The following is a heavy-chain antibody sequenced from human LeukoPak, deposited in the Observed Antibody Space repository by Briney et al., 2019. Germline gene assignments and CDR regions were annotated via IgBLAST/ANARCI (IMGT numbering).Heavy chain of an antibody. CDR3: SREDYFGSGSPAY. Sequence: GGSLRLSCAASGFTSSTYWMSWVRQAPGKGLEWVANIKQDGSEKHYVDSVKGRFTISRDNTNNSLFLQMDSLRAEVTAFYYCSREDYFGSGSPAYWGQGTLVTVSS. D-gene: IGHD3-10*01. J-gene: IGHJ4*02. CDR2: IKQDGSEK. V-gene: IGHV3-7*01. CDR1: GFTSSTYW.